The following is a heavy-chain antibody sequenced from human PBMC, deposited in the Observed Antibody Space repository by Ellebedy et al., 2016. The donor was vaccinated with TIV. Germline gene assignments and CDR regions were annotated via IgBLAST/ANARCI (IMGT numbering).Heavy chain of an antibody. CDR1: SGSTSSYY. CDR3: ARYPGVAAHYFDY. J-gene: IGHJ4*02. CDR2: IYYSGST. V-gene: IGHV4-59*01. Sequence: MPSQTLSLTCTVSSGSTSSYYWSWIRQPPGKGLEWNGYIYYSGSTNYNPSPKSRVTISVDTSKNQFPLKLSSVTAADTAVYYCARYPGVAAHYFDYWGQGTLVTVSS. D-gene: IGHD6-19*01.